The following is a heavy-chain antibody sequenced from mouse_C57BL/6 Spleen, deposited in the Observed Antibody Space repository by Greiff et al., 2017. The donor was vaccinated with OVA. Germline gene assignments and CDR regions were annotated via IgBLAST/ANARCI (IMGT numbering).Heavy chain of an antibody. CDR3: ARGSYDYAMDY. V-gene: IGHV1-61*01. J-gene: IGHJ4*01. Sequence: VPVQPPGAELVRPGSSVKLSCKASGYTFTSYWMDWVKQRPGQGLEWIGNIYPSDSETHYNQKFKDKATLTVDKSSSTAYMPLSSLTSEDSAVYYCARGSYDYAMDYWGQGTSVTVSS. D-gene: IGHD1-1*02. CDR2: IYPSDSET. CDR1: GYTFTSYW.